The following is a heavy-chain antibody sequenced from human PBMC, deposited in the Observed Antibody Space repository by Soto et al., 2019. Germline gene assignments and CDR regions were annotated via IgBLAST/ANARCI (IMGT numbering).Heavy chain of an antibody. CDR2: INANSGDT. Sequence: ASVKVSCKASGYTFSGHYMHWIRQAPGQGPEWLGWINANSGDTDRAPKFQDRLTMTRDTSISTAYMELSRLRSDDTTVYYCARGGALDGTSPPFNHWGQGTLVTVSS. V-gene: IGHV1-2*02. D-gene: IGHD6-19*01. J-gene: IGHJ4*02. CDR3: ARGGALDGTSPPFNH. CDR1: GYTFSGHY.